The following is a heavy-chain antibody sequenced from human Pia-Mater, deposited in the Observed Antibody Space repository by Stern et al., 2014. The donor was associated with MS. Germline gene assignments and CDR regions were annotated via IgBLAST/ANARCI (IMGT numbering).Heavy chain of an antibody. CDR1: GYDFRRYA. CDR2: INSATGDP. Sequence: VQLVQSGSEWKKPGASVKVSCKASGYDFRRYAMNWVRQAPGQGLEWMGWINSATGDPLYAQGFEGRFVFSLDNSVRTAYLQIVSLRTEDTAIYYCSSRGAGEFGVSPTGSWGQGTLVTVSS. J-gene: IGHJ5*02. CDR3: SSRGAGEFGVSPTGS. D-gene: IGHD2-21*01. V-gene: IGHV7-4-1*01.